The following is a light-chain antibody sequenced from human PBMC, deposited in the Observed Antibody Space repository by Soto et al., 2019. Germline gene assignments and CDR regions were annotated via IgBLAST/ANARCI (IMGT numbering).Light chain of an antibody. J-gene: IGLJ1*01. CDR1: SSNIGTNS. CDR3: AAWDDSLDGSYV. CDR2: SND. Sequence: QPVLTQPPSVSGPPGQRVTISCSGSSSNIGTNSVNWYQEVPGTAPKLIIYSNDMLASGVHDRFSGSKSGTSASLDISGLQSEDEADYYCAAWDDSLDGSYVFGIGTKLTVL. V-gene: IGLV1-44*01.